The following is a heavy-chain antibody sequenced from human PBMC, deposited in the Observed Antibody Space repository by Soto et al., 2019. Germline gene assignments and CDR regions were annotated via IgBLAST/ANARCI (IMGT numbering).Heavy chain of an antibody. V-gene: IGHV4-39*01. CDR3: ARHGGGWSVAEYFQH. CDR2: IYYSGST. Sequence: QLQLQESGPGLVKPSETLSLTCTVSGGSISSSSYYWGWIRQPPGKGLEWIGSIYYSGSTYYNPSLKSRVTISVDTSKNQFSLKLSSVTAADTAVYYCARHGGGWSVAEYFQHWGQGTLVTVSS. D-gene: IGHD6-19*01. J-gene: IGHJ1*01. CDR1: GGSISSSSYY.